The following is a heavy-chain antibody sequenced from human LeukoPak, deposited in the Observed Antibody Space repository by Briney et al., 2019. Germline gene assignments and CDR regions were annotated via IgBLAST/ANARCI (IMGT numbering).Heavy chain of an antibody. CDR2: ISGSGGST. J-gene: IGHJ4*02. V-gene: IGHV3-23*01. CDR3: AKWYGGRSYFDS. Sequence: GGSLRLSCAASGFTFSSYAMSWVRQAPGKGLEWVSTISGSGGSTYYADSVKGRFTISRDKSTNTLYLQMNSLRAEDTAVYYCAKWYGGRSYFDSWGQGTLVIASS. D-gene: IGHD1-26*01. CDR1: GFTFSSYA.